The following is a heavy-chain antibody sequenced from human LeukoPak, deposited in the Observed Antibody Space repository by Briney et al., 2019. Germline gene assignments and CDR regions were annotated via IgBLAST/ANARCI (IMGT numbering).Heavy chain of an antibody. CDR1: RFTFSSYS. J-gene: IGHJ4*02. Sequence: PGGSLRLSCAASRFTFSSYSMNWVRQAPGKGLEWISYITSTGTTIYYADSVKGRFTISRDNAKNSLYLQLNGLRDEGTAMYYCARDGYSGVPLGHWGQGTLVTVSS. D-gene: IGHD2-15*01. V-gene: IGHV3-48*02. CDR3: ARDGYSGVPLGH. CDR2: ITSTGTTI.